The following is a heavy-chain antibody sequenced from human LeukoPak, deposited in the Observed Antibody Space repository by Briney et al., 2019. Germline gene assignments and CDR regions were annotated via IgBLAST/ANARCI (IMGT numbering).Heavy chain of an antibody. Sequence: SETLSLTCTVSGGSISANVHYWGWIRQPPGKGLEWIGYFDNSGSSNYNPSLKNRLTISEDTSKNQFALKLRSVTAADTAVYYCARGKYSSGWYLDYWGQGILVTVSS. CDR3: ARGKYSSGWYLDY. CDR2: FDNSGSS. V-gene: IGHV4-61*05. D-gene: IGHD6-19*01. CDR1: GGSISANVHY. J-gene: IGHJ4*02.